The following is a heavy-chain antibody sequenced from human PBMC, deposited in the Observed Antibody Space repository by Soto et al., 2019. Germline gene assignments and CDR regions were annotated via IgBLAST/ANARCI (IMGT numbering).Heavy chain of an antibody. CDR3: ARDFKESQYYYYCMDV. Sequence: EVQLVESGGGLVQPGGSLRLSCVVSGLTFSSYSMNWVRQAPGKGLEWVSSISSGGEYTYYEDSGKGRFTTSRDNARNSVYLQMNSRSAENTAFYYCARDFKESQYYYYCMDVWGKGTTVTVSS. V-gene: IGHV3-21*06. CDR2: ISSGGEYT. CDR1: GLTFSSYS. J-gene: IGHJ6*03. D-gene: IGHD3-10*01.